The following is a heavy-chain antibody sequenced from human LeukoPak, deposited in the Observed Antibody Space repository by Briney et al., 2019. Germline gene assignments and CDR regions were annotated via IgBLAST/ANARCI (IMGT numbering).Heavy chain of an antibody. J-gene: IGHJ3*02. V-gene: IGHV3-23*01. CDR2: ISSSGGST. CDR3: AKSKYYDILTDAFDI. Sequence: PGGSLRLSCAASGFTFSSYAMSWVRQAPGKGLEWVSGISSSGGSTYYADSVKGRFTISRDNSKNTLYLQMNSLRGEDTAVYYCAKSKYYDILTDAFDIWGQGTMVTVSS. CDR1: GFTFSSYA. D-gene: IGHD3-9*01.